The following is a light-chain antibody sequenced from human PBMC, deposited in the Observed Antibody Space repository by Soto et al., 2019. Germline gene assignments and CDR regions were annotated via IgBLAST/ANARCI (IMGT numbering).Light chain of an antibody. Sequence: EIVMTQSPATLSVSPGERATLSCGASQSVSSNLAWYQQKPGQAPRLLIYGASTRATGIPARFSGSGSGTEFTLTISSLQSEDFAVYYCQQLRAFGQGTKVDIK. CDR3: QQLRA. J-gene: IGKJ1*01. V-gene: IGKV3-15*01. CDR1: QSVSSN. CDR2: GAS.